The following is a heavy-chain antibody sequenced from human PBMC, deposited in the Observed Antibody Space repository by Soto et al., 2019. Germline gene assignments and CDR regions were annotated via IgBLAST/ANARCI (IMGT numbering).Heavy chain of an antibody. D-gene: IGHD2-2*01. CDR1: GDSVSSNSAA. CDR3: ARDLGYCSSTSCPYYYGMDV. CDR2: TYYRSKWYN. V-gene: IGHV6-1*01. Sequence: PSQTLPLSCASSGDSVSSNSAAWNWIRPSPSRGLEWLGRTYYRSKWYNDYAVSVKSRITINPDTSKNQFSLQLNSVTPEDTAVYYCARDLGYCSSTSCPYYYGMDVWGQGTTVTVSS. J-gene: IGHJ6*02.